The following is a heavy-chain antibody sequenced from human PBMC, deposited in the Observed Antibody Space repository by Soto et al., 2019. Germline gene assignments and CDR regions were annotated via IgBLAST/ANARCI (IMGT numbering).Heavy chain of an antibody. CDR2: INTYFSIT. Sequence: GGSLRLSCAASGLIFSNYKMHWVRQAPVNGLVFVSRINTYFSITDYADSVKGRFTFSRYNAKNTMYLQMNSLTADDTAVYYFERATNGLHYWGQGTLVTVSS. V-gene: IGHV3-74*01. CDR3: ERATNGLHY. CDR1: GLIFSNYK. J-gene: IGHJ4*02. D-gene: IGHD2-8*01.